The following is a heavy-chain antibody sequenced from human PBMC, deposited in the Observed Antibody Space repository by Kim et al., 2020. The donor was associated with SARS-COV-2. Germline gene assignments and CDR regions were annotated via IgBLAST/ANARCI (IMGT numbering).Heavy chain of an antibody. J-gene: IGHJ5*02. CDR2: IYYSGST. Sequence: SETLSLTCTVSGGSISSSSYYWGWIRQPPGKGLEWIGSIYYSGSTYYNPSLKSRVTISVDTSKNQFSLKLSSVTAADTAVYYCARTVREAKYYYDSSGYYWFDPWGQGTLVTVSS. V-gene: IGHV4-39*01. CDR3: ARTVREAKYYYDSSGYYWFDP. CDR1: GGSISSSSYY. D-gene: IGHD3-22*01.